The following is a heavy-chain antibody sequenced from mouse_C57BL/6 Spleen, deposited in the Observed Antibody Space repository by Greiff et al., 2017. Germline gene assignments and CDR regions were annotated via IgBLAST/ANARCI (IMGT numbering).Heavy chain of an antibody. CDR2: IYPGSGNT. CDR3: ADSNYGWDYFDY. V-gene: IGHV1-66*01. Sequence: QVQLQQSGPELVKPGASVKISCKASGYSFTSYYIHWVKQRPGQGLEWIGWIYPGSGNTKYNEKFKGKATLTADTSSSTAYMQLSSLTSEDSAVYYCADSNYGWDYFDYWGQGTTLTVSS. D-gene: IGHD2-5*01. CDR1: GYSFTSYY. J-gene: IGHJ2*01.